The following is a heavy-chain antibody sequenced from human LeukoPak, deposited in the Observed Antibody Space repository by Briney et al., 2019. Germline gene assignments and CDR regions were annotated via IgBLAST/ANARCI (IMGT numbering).Heavy chain of an antibody. Sequence: GGSLRLSCAASEFTFSSYWMSWVRQAPGKGLEWVANIKEDGSEKYYVNSVKGRFTISRDNARNSLYLQMNSLRAEDTAVYYCARDKTYSSSWYGYDYWGQGNLASVSS. CDR1: EFTFSSYW. D-gene: IGHD6-13*01. V-gene: IGHV3-7*03. CDR2: IKEDGSEK. CDR3: ARDKTYSSSWYGYDY. J-gene: IGHJ4*02.